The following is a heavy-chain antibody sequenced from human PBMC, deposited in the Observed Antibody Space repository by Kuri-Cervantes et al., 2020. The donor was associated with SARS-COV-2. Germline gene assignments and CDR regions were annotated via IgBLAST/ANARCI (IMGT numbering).Heavy chain of an antibody. D-gene: IGHD3-3*01. CDR3: ASLMITIFGVVIPDDAFDI. CDR1: GGSVSSNSFY. Sequence: GSLRLSCTVSGGSVSSNSFYWGWVRQPPGGGLEWIGSIYYSGNTFYNPSLKSRVTISADTSKNQFSLKLSSVTAADTAVYYCASLMITIFGVVIPDDAFDIWGQGTMVTVSS. CDR2: IYYSGNT. V-gene: IGHV4-39*01. J-gene: IGHJ3*02.